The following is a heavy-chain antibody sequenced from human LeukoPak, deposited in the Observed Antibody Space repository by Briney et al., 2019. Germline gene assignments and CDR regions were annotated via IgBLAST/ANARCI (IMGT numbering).Heavy chain of an antibody. V-gene: IGHV3-48*03. Sequence: GGSLRLSCAASGFTFSSYEMNWVRQAPGKRLEWVSYISSSGSTIYYADSVKGRFTISRDNAKNSLYLQMNSLRAEDTAVYYCARDAIGFSWFLFDYWGQGTLVTVSS. CDR2: ISSSGSTI. D-gene: IGHD6-13*01. J-gene: IGHJ4*02. CDR3: ARDAIGFSWFLFDY. CDR1: GFTFSSYE.